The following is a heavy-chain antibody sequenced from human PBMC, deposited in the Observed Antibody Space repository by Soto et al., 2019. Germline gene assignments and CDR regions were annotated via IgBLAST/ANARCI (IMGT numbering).Heavy chain of an antibody. J-gene: IGHJ4*02. D-gene: IGHD1-26*01. CDR2: IYYSGST. CDR3: ASHFSGSYYRFDY. CDR1: GGSISSSSYY. Sequence: QLQLQESGPGLVKPSETLSLTCTVSGGSISSSSYYWGWIRQPPGKGLEWIGCIYYSGSTYYNPSLKSRVTISVDTSKNQVSLKLSSVTAADTAVYYCASHFSGSYYRFDYWGQGTLVTVSS. V-gene: IGHV4-39*01.